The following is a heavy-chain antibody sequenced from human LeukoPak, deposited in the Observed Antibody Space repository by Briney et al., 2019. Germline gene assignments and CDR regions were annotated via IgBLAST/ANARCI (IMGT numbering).Heavy chain of an antibody. J-gene: IGHJ5*02. CDR2: IKSKSDGGTT. Sequence: PGGSLRLSCAASGFTFSNAWMNWVRQAPGKGLEWVGRIKSKSDGGTTDYAAPVKGRFTISRDDSKNTLYLQMNSLKTEDTAVYYCTDDEYYYDSSGYCPWGQGTLVTVSS. D-gene: IGHD3-22*01. CDR3: TDDEYYYDSSGYCP. V-gene: IGHV3-15*07. CDR1: GFTFSNAW.